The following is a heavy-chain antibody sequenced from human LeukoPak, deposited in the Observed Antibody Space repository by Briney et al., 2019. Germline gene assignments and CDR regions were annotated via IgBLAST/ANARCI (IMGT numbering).Heavy chain of an antibody. CDR1: GYTFTSYG. Sequence: ASVKVSCKASGYTFTSYGISWVRQAPGQGLEWMGWISAYNGNTNYAQKLQGRVTMTTDTSASTAYMELRSLRSDDTAVYYCARDIVVVTAIGGLGLFDYWGQGTLVTVSS. D-gene: IGHD2-21*02. J-gene: IGHJ4*02. CDR3: ARDIVVVTAIGGLGLFDY. CDR2: ISAYNGNT. V-gene: IGHV1-18*01.